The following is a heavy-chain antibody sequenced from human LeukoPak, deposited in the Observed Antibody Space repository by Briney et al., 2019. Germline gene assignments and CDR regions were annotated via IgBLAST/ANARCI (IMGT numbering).Heavy chain of an antibody. V-gene: IGHV3-53*01. D-gene: IGHD1-14*01. CDR3: ARGVEPLAANTLAY. CDR2: LYSDGNT. Sequence: TGGSLRLSCAASGFTVITNDMTWVRQAPGKGLEWVSVLYSDGNTKYADSVQGRFTISRDNSKNTLYLEMNSLSPHDTAVYYCARGVEPLAANTLAYWGQGTLVTVSS. CDR1: GFTVITND. J-gene: IGHJ4*02.